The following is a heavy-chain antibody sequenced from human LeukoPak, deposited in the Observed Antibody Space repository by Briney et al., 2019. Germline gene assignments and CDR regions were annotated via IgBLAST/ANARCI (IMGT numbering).Heavy chain of an antibody. CDR3: AKAGATGTTVGDY. V-gene: IGHV3-33*06. D-gene: IGHD1-1*01. Sequence: GGSLRLSCAASGFTFSTFGMHWVRQAPGKGLEWVAVIWYDGRNKYYADSVKGRFTISRDNSKNTLYLQVNSLRAEDTAVYYCAKAGATGTTVGDYWGQGALVTVSS. J-gene: IGHJ4*02. CDR1: GFTFSTFG. CDR2: IWYDGRNK.